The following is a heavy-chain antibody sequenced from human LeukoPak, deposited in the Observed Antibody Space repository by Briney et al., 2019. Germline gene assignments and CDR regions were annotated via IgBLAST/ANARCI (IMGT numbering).Heavy chain of an antibody. J-gene: IGHJ6*03. V-gene: IGHV1-2*02. CDR2: IKPNSGGT. CDR3: ARGTQAGDSSSWHYYYYYMDV. Sequence: ASVKVSCKASGYTFTGYYMHWVRQAPGQGLEWMGWIKPNSGGTNYAQKFQGRVTMTRDTSISTAYMELSRLRSDDTAVYYCARGTQAGDSSSWHYYYYYMDVWGKGTTVTISS. D-gene: IGHD6-13*01. CDR1: GYTFTGYY.